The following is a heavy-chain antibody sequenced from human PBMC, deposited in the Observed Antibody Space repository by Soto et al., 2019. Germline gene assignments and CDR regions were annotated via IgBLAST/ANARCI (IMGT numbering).Heavy chain of an antibody. CDR3: ASSYGSGYRAFDY. V-gene: IGHV1-69*02. D-gene: IGHD3-10*01. CDR1: GDTFNFYS. J-gene: IGHJ4*02. CDR2: VNPILSMS. Sequence: QVQLVQSGAEVKRPGSSVKVSCKASGDTFNFYSINWVRQAPGVGLEWVGRVNPILSMSNYAQRFQGRVTMTADKSTSTAYRDLGSLRSEDTAIYYCASSYGSGYRAFDYWGQGALVTVSS.